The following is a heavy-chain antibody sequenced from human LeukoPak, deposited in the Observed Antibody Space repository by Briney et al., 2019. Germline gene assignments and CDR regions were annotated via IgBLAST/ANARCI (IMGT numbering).Heavy chain of an antibody. V-gene: IGHV4-59*01. CDR3: ARVCSRDGYLYFDY. Sequence: SETLSLTCTVSGGSISSYYWSWIRQPPGKGLEWIGYIYYSGSTNYNPSLKSRVTISVDTSKNQFSLKLSSVTAADTAVYYCARVCSRDGYLYFDYWGQGTLVTVSS. CDR2: IYYSGST. D-gene: IGHD5-24*01. CDR1: GGSISSYY. J-gene: IGHJ4*02.